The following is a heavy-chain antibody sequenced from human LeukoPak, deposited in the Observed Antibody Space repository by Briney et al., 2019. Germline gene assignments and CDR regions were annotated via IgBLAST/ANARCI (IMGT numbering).Heavy chain of an antibody. CDR3: ARERLRFLEWLLYGFDY. V-gene: IGHV3-21*01. CDR2: ISSSSSYI. D-gene: IGHD3-3*01. Sequence: GGSLRLSCAASGFTFSSYSMNWVRQAPGKGLEWVSSISSSSSYIYYADSVKGRFTISRDNAKNSLYLQMNSLRAEDTAVYYCARERLRFLEWLLYGFDYWGQGTLVTVSS. J-gene: IGHJ4*02. CDR1: GFTFSSYS.